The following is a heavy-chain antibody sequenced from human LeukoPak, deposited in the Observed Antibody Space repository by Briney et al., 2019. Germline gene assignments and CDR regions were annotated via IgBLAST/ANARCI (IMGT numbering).Heavy chain of an antibody. CDR1: GGSVISTNL. Sequence: SETLSLTCDASGGSVISTNLWTWVRQPPGKGLEWIGEVHLDGRTNYNPSLKSRLIMSVDLPENHISLKLTSVTAADTAVYYCAREGGFYRPLYYSGQGTLVTVSS. V-gene: IGHV4-4*02. CDR3: AREGGFYRPLYY. CDR2: VHLDGRT. J-gene: IGHJ4*02. D-gene: IGHD2/OR15-2a*01.